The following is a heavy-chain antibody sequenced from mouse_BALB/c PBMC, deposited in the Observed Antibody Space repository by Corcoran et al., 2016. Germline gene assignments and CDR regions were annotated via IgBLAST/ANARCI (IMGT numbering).Heavy chain of an antibody. CDR1: GFNIKDTY. Sequence: EVQLQQSGAELVKPGASVMLSCTASGFNIKDTYMHWVKQMPEQGLEWIGRIDPANGNTKYDPKFQGKATITADTSSNTAYLQLSSLTSEDTAVYYCAMITTSWCAYWGQGILVTVSA. D-gene: IGHD2-4*01. V-gene: IGHV14-3*02. CDR3: AMITTSWCAY. CDR2: IDPANGNT. J-gene: IGHJ3*01.